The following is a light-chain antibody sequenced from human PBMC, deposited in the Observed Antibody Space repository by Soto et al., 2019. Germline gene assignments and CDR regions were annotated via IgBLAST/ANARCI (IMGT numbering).Light chain of an antibody. CDR2: KDS. V-gene: IGLV3-27*01. CDR3: YSAHDNTLYV. CDR1: VLAKHY. Sequence: SYELAQPSSVSVSPGQTARITCSGDVLAKHYVRWFQQKPGQAPVLVIYKDSERPSGIPERFSGSSSGTTVTLTISGAQVEDEADYYCYSAHDNTLYVFGTGTKVTVL. J-gene: IGLJ1*01.